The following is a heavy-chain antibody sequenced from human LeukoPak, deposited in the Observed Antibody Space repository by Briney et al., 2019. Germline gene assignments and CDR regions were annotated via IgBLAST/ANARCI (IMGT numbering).Heavy chain of an antibody. CDR1: GYTFTSYY. CDR2: INPSGAST. CDR3: ARVVGSSGYLY. V-gene: IGHV1-46*01. D-gene: IGHD3-22*01. J-gene: IGHJ4*02. Sequence: ASVKVSFKASGYTFTSYYMHWVRQAPGQGLEWMGIINPSGASTSYAQKFQGRVTMTRDTSTSTVYMELGSLRSEDTAVYYCARVVGSSGYLYWGQGTLVTVSS.